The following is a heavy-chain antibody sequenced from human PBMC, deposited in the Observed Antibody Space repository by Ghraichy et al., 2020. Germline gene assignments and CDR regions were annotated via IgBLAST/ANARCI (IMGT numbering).Heavy chain of an antibody. CDR3: ARDSRAGYCGSTSCYGWFDP. CDR1: GGTFSSYA. D-gene: IGHD2-2*01. J-gene: IGHJ5*02. V-gene: IGHV1-69*04. CDR2: IIPILSIA. Sequence: SVKVSCKASGGTFSSYAISWVRQVPGQGLEWMGRIIPILSIANYAQKFQGRVTITADKSTSTAYMELSSLRSEDTAVYYCARDSRAGYCGSTSCYGWFDPWGQGTLVTVSS.